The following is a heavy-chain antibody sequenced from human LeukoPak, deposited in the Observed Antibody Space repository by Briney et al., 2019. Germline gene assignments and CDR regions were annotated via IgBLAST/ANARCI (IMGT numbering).Heavy chain of an antibody. CDR1: GYTFTSYY. J-gene: IGHJ4*02. CDR2: INPSGGST. V-gene: IGHV1-46*01. D-gene: IGHD4-17*01. CDR3: ASDSNYGDYAALGSFDY. Sequence: ASVKVSCKASGYTFTSYYMHWVRQAPGQGLEWMGIINPSGGSTSYAQKFQGRVTMTRDMSTSTVYMELSSPRSEDTAVYYCASDSNYGDYAALGSFDYWGQGTLVTVSS.